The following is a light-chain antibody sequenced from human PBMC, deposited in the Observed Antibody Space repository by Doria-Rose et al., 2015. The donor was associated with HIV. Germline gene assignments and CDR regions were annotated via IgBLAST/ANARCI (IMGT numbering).Light chain of an antibody. Sequence: TQSPGTLSLSPGERATLACRASQSFSSTYLAWYQQKPGQAPSLLIYDGSTRATGIPDRFSASGSGTDFTLTINRLEPEDFALYYCHQYGTSWTFGQGTKVEI. CDR3: HQYGTSWT. CDR1: QSFSSTY. J-gene: IGKJ1*01. V-gene: IGKV3-20*01. CDR2: DGS.